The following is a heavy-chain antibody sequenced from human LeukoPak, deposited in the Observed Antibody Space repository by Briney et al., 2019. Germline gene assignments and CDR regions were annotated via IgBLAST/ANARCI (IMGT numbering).Heavy chain of an antibody. V-gene: IGHV3-23*01. CDR1: GFTVSSNY. J-gene: IGHJ5*02. Sequence: GGSLRLSCAASGFTVSSNYMSWVRQAPGKGLEWVSGISGRGDATYYGDSVQGRFTISRDNSHNTVHLQMNSLRVEDTALYYCAKDAGEDWFDPWGQGTLVTVSS. CDR3: AKDAGEDWFDP. D-gene: IGHD3-10*01. CDR2: ISGRGDAT.